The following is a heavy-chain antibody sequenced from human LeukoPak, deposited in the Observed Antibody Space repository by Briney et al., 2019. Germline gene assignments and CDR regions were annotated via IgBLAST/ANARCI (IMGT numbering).Heavy chain of an antibody. J-gene: IGHJ3*02. D-gene: IGHD3-10*01. CDR1: GFSFTNTS. Sequence: GGSLRLSCEASGFSFTNTSMSWVRQAPGKGLEWVGRVKSKADDGTTDYAAPVQGTFTISRDDSKNTLSLQMNSLKTEDTAVYYCATEGGSGSYYGDDAFDMWGQGTMVTVSS. CDR3: ATEGGSGSYYGDDAFDM. V-gene: IGHV3-15*01. CDR2: VKSKADDGTT.